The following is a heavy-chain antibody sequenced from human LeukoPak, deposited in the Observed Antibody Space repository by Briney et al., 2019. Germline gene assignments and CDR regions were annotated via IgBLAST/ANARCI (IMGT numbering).Heavy chain of an antibody. CDR3: AKDRVAVMWWSRVSPTYYYYMDV. Sequence: PGGSLRLSCAASGFTFSSYGMHWVRQAPGKGLEWVAFIRYDGSNKYYADSVKGRFTISRDNSKKTLYLQMNSPRAEDTDVYYCAKDRVAVMWWSRVSPTYYYYMDVWGKGTTVTVSS. CDR2: IRYDGSNK. V-gene: IGHV3-30*02. D-gene: IGHD2-21*01. CDR1: GFTFSSYG. J-gene: IGHJ6*03.